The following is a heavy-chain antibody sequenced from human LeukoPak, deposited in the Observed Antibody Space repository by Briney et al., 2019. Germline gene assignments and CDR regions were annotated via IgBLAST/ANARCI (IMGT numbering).Heavy chain of an antibody. D-gene: IGHD2/OR15-2a*01. CDR1: GGSISSGDYY. V-gene: IGHV4-39*07. J-gene: IGHJ4*02. CDR2: INHSGST. CDR3: ARFYPARGPFDY. Sequence: SETLSLTCTVSGGSISSGDYYWSWIRQPPGKGLEWIGEINHSGSTNYNPSLKSRVTISVDTSKNQFSLKLSSVTAADTAVYYCARFYPARGPFDYWGQGTLVTVSS.